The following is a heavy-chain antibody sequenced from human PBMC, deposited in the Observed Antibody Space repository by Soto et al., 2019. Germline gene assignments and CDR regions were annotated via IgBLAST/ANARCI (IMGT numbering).Heavy chain of an antibody. Sequence: GASVKVSCKASGYTFTSYYMHWVRQAPGQGLEWMGIINPSGGSTSYAQKFQGRVTMTRDTSTSTVYMELSSLRSEDTAVYYCARGDVVLMVYAPGFDPWGQGTLVTVSS. CDR3: ARGDVVLMVYAPGFDP. J-gene: IGHJ5*02. D-gene: IGHD2-8*01. CDR1: GYTFTSYY. V-gene: IGHV1-46*01. CDR2: INPSGGST.